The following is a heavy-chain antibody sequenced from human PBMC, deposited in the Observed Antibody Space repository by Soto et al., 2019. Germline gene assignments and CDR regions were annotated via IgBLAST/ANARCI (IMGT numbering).Heavy chain of an antibody. Sequence: ASVKVSCKASGYTFTSYAMHWVRQAPGQRLEWMGWINAGNGNTKYSQKFQGRVTITRDTSASTAYMELSSLRSEDAAAYYCARDRGMGNPYSSCWSGPVDYWGQGTMVTVSS. CDR1: GYTFTSYA. CDR3: ARDRGMGNPYSSCWSGPVDY. CDR2: INAGNGNT. J-gene: IGHJ4*02. V-gene: IGHV1-3*01. D-gene: IGHD6-13*01.